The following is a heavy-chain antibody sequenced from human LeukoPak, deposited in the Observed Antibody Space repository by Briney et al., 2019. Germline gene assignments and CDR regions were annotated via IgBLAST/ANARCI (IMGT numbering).Heavy chain of an antibody. V-gene: IGHV4-61*01. D-gene: IGHD6-13*01. CDR3: ARDGRWYGYFDY. J-gene: IGHJ4*02. CDR1: GGSVSSGSYY. Sequence: PSETLSLTCTVSGGSVSSGSYYWSWIRQPPGKGLEWIGYIYYSGSTNYNPSLKSRVPISVDTSKNQFSLKLSSVTAADTAVYYCARDGRWYGYFDYWGQGTLVTVSS. CDR2: IYYSGST.